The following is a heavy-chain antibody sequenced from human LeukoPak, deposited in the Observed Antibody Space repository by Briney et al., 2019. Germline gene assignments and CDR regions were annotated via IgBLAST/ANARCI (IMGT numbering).Heavy chain of an antibody. D-gene: IGHD6-6*01. CDR1: GGTFSSYA. CDR2: IIPIFGTA. V-gene: IGHV1-69*05. CDR3: ARDTSYSSSTSDDY. Sequence: SVKVSCKASGGTFSSYAISWVRQAPGQGLEWMGGIIPIFGTANYAQKLQGRVTMTTDTSTSTAYMELRSLRSDDTAVYYCARDTSYSSSTSDDYWGQGTLVTVSS. J-gene: IGHJ4*02.